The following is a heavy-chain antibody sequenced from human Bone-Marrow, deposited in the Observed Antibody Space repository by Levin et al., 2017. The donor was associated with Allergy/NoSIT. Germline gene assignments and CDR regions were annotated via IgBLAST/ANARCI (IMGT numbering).Heavy chain of an antibody. V-gene: IGHV1-18*01. D-gene: IGHD3-10*01. CDR2: ISAYNGNT. CDR1: GYSFDSHS. Sequence: ASVKVSCKASGYSFDSHSIIWVRQAPGQGLEWVGLISAYNGNTYYAKKFQDRVSMTVDTSTNTVSMELRSLRSDDTAIYYCARHGSGSYYKRFDYWAQGTLVTVSS. CDR3: ARHGSGSYYKRFDY. J-gene: IGHJ4*02.